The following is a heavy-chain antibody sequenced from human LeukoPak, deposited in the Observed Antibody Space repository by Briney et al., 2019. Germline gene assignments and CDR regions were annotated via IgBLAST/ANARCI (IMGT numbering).Heavy chain of an antibody. D-gene: IGHD4-17*01. CDR1: GFTVSNNH. CDR3: AKGHGDS. CDR2: IVNGATT. J-gene: IGHJ4*02. Sequence: GGSLRLSCAVSGFTVSNNHVTLVRQAPGEGLECVSVIVNGATTYYRDSVKGRFTISRDNSENTVYLQMNSLRVEDTAVYYCAKGHGDSWGQGTLVTVSS. V-gene: IGHV3-53*01.